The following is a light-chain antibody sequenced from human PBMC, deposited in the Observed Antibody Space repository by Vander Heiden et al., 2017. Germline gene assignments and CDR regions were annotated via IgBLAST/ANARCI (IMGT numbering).Light chain of an antibody. CDR3: GTWDSSLSAYV. Sequence: SLLTPPPSVSAAPGQKVTISCSGSSSNIGNNYVSWYQQLPGTAPKLLIYENNKRPSGIPDRFSGSKSGTSATLGITGLQTGDEADYYCGTWDSSLSAYVFGTGTKVTVL. CDR1: SSNIGNNY. CDR2: ENN. J-gene: IGLJ1*01. V-gene: IGLV1-51*02.